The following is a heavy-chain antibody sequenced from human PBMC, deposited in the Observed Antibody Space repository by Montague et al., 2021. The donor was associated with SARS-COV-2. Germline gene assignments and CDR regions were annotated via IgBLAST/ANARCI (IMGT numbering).Heavy chain of an antibody. D-gene: IGHD3-9*01. CDR3: ARDSRTDFDWLFPDSGSYYYYMDV. J-gene: IGHJ6*03. Sequence: SETLSLTCAVSGGSISSYYWSWIRQPPGKGLEWIGYIYYSGSTNXNPSLNSRVTISVDTSKNQFSLELSSVTAADTAVYYCARDSRTDFDWLFPDSGSYYYYMDVWGKGTTVTVSS. V-gene: IGHV4-59*01. CDR2: IYYSGST. CDR1: GGSISSYY.